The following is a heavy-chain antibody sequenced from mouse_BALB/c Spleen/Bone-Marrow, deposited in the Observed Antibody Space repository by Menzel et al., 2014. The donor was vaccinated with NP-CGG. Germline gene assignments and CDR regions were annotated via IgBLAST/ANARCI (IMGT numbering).Heavy chain of an antibody. CDR1: GYTFSSYW. V-gene: IGHV1-9*01. Sequence: VKLMESGTELMKPGALVKISFKATGYTFSSYWIEWVNQRPGHGLEWIGEILPGSGSTNYNEKFKGKATFTADTSSNTAYMQLSSLTSEDSAVYYCARRGHGFAWFAYWGQGTLVTVSA. CDR3: ARRGHGFAWFAY. J-gene: IGHJ3*01. D-gene: IGHD1-2*01. CDR2: ILPGSGST.